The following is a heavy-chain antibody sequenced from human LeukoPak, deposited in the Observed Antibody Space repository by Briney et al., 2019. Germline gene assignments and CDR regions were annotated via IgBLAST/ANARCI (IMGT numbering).Heavy chain of an antibody. CDR1: GFSFSSHG. CDR3: ARDQGTTVTRERMGYFDY. CDR2: IWYDGSDK. V-gene: IGHV3-33*01. J-gene: IGHJ4*02. D-gene: IGHD4-17*01. Sequence: GGSLRLSCAASGFSFSSHGMHWVRQAPGKGLEWVAIIWYDGSDKYYGDSVKGRFTISRDNTRNTLYLQMNSLRAEDTAVYLCARDQGTTVTRERMGYFDYWGPGTPVTVSS.